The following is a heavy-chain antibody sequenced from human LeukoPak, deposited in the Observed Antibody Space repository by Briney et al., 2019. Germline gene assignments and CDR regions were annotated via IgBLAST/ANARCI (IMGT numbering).Heavy chain of an antibody. CDR3: ARAPLDIVVVPAAMVGWFDP. Sequence: SQTLSLTCTVSGGSISSGDYYWSWIRQPPGKGLEWIGYISYSGSTYYNPSLESRVTISVDTSKNQFSLKLSSVTAADTAVYYCARAPLDIVVVPAAMVGWFDPWGQGTLVTVSS. D-gene: IGHD2-2*03. CDR1: GGSISSGDYY. V-gene: IGHV4-30-4*01. CDR2: ISYSGST. J-gene: IGHJ5*02.